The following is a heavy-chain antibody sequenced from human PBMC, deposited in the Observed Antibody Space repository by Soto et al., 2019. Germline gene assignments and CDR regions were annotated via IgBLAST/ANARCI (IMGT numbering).Heavy chain of an antibody. D-gene: IGHD3-3*01. CDR1: GFTFSSYW. J-gene: IGHJ6*03. CDR2: IKQDGSEK. Sequence: PGGSLRLSCAASGFTFSSYWMSWVRQAPGKGLEWVANIKQDGSEKYYVDSVKGRFTISRDNAKNSLYLQMNSLRAEDTAVYYCAREGYYDFWSIYYYYMDVWGKGTTVTVSS. V-gene: IGHV3-7*01. CDR3: AREGYYDFWSIYYYYMDV.